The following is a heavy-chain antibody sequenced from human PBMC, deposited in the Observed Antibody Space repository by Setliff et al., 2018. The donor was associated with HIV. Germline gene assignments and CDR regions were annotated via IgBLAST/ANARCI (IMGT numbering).Heavy chain of an antibody. D-gene: IGHD6-19*01. CDR3: ARPPYSSGWYLDY. J-gene: IGHJ4*02. CDR2: IYHSEST. V-gene: IGHV4-38-2*01. CDR1: GYSISSGYY. Sequence: PSETLSLTCAVSGYSISSGYYWGWIRQPPGKGLEWIGSIYHSESTYYNPSLKSRVTISVDTSKNQFSLKLSSVTAADTAVYYCARPPYSSGWYLDYWGQGTLVTVSS.